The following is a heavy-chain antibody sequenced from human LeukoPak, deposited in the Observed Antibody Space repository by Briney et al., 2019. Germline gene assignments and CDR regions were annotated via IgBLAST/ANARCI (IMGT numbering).Heavy chain of an antibody. Sequence: SETLSLTCAVYGGSFSGYYWSWIRQPPGKGLEWIGEINHSGSTNYNPSLKSRVTISVDTSKNQFSLKLSSVTAADTAVYYCARRGTYYYDSSGYYRAGALNYWGQGTLVTVSS. CDR1: GGSFSGYY. J-gene: IGHJ4*02. V-gene: IGHV4-34*01. D-gene: IGHD3-22*01. CDR2: INHSGST. CDR3: ARRGTYYYDSSGYYRAGALNY.